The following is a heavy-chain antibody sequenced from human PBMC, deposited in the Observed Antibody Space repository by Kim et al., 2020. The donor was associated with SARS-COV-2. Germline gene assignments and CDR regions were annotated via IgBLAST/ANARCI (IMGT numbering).Heavy chain of an antibody. D-gene: IGHD3-22*01. J-gene: IGHJ4*02. V-gene: IGHV4-34*01. CDR2: INHRGST. CDR1: GGSFSDDS. Sequence: SETLSLTCAVYGGSFSDDSWSWIRQPPGKGLEWIGEINHRGSTNYNSSLKSRVTISIDTSKNQFSLKLSSVTAADTAVYYCARGRGGISMVLVVITAAEYSFDYWGRGSLVTVSS. CDR3: ARGRGGISMVLVVITAAEYSFDY.